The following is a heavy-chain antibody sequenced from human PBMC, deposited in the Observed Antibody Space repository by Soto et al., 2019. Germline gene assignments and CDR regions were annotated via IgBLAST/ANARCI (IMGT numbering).Heavy chain of an antibody. CDR1: GYSFATYW. J-gene: IGHJ4*02. CDR3: ARQIYDSDTGPNFQYYFDS. V-gene: IGHV5-51*01. CDR2: IYPADSDT. D-gene: IGHD3-22*01. Sequence: PGESLKISCKGSGYSFATYWIAWVRQMPGKGLEWMGIIYPADSDTRYSPSFQGQVTISADKSISTAYLQWSSLKASDTAMYYCARQIYDSDTGPNFQYYFDSWGQGTPVTVSS.